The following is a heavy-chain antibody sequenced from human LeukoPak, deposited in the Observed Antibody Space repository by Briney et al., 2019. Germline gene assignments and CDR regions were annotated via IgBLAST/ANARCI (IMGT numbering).Heavy chain of an antibody. D-gene: IGHD6-13*01. J-gene: IGHJ4*02. V-gene: IGHV3-30*18. CDR2: IAYDGSNK. CDR3: AKDSTAIAAAGPKLFDY. Sequence: GRSLRLSCAASGFTFSSYGMHWVRQAPGKGLEWVAVIAYDGSNKYYADSVKGRFTISRDNSKNTLYLQMNSLRAEDTAVYYCAKDSTAIAAAGPKLFDYWGQGTLVTVSS. CDR1: GFTFSSYG.